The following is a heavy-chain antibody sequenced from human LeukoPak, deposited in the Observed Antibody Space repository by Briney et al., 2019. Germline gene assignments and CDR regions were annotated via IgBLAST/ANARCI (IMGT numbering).Heavy chain of an antibody. CDR3: ARPHAVDFRSGYSSWYFDL. V-gene: IGHV4-38-2*01. Sequence: SETLSLTCAVSGYSISSGYYWGWIRQPPGKGLEWIGSIYHSGSTYYNPSLKSRVTISVDTSKNQFSLKLTSVTAADTAVYYCARPHAVDFRSGYSSWYFDLWGRGTLVTVSS. D-gene: IGHD3-3*01. J-gene: IGHJ2*01. CDR1: GYSISSGYY. CDR2: IYHSGST.